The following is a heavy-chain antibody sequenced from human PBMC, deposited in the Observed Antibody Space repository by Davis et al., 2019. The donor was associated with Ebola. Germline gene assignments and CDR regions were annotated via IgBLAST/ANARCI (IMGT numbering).Heavy chain of an antibody. J-gene: IGHJ4*02. CDR1: GFTFSSYA. V-gene: IGHV3-23*01. Sequence: GGSLRLSCAASGFTFSSYAMSWVRQAPGKGLEWVSAISGSGGSTYYADSVKGRFTISRDNSKNTLYLQMNSLRAEDTAVYYCAREYCSGGSCYPLADYWGQGTLVTVSS. CDR2: ISGSGGST. CDR3: AREYCSGGSCYPLADY. D-gene: IGHD2-15*01.